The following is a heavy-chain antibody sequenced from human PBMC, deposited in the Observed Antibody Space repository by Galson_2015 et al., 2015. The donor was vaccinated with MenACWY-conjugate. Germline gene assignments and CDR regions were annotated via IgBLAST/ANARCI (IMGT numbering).Heavy chain of an antibody. CDR1: GFTFRSYW. Sequence: LRLSCAASGFTFRSYWMHWVRQAPGKGLVWVSRVNSDGSGTGYADSVKGRFTISRDNAKNMLFLQMNSLKVEDTAVYYCARSYVPGSDRKNYYMDVWGRGTTVTVSS. J-gene: IGHJ6*03. V-gene: IGHV3-74*01. CDR3: ARSYVPGSDRKNYYMDV. D-gene: IGHD3-16*01. CDR2: VNSDGSGT.